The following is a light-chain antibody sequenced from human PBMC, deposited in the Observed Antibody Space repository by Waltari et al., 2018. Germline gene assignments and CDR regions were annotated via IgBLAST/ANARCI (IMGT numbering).Light chain of an antibody. V-gene: IGKV3-11*01. J-gene: IGKJ4*01. CDR2: DAS. CDR3: QQRSYWPLT. Sequence: EIVLTQSPATLSLSPGEIATLSCRASESIDSHLAWYQQEPGQAPSLLIYDASNRATGIPARFSGSRSGTDFTLTISSLDPEDFAVYYCQQRSYWPLTFGGGTKVEIK. CDR1: ESIDSH.